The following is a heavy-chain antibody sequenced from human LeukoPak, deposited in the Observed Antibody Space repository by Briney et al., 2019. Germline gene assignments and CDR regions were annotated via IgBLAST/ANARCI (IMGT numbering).Heavy chain of an antibody. CDR1: GYSFTSYW. CDR3: ARQRGGDV. Sequence: GESLKISCKGSGYSFTSYWIGWVRQLPGKGLEWMGIIYPGDSDTRYSPSFQGRVIISADNSISTAYLQWSSLQASDTAMYYCARQRGGDVWGQGTMVTVSS. J-gene: IGHJ3*01. V-gene: IGHV5-51*01. CDR2: IYPGDSDT. D-gene: IGHD3-16*01.